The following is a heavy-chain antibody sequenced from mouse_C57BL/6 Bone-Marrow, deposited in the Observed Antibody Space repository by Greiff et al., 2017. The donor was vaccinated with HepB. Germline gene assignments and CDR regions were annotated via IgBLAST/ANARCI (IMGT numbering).Heavy chain of an antibody. V-gene: IGHV1-55*01. CDR3: ARKEVITTVVARLYWYFDV. CDR2: IYPGSGST. CDR1: GYTFTSYW. J-gene: IGHJ1*03. Sequence: QVQLQQPGAELVKPGASVKMSCKASGYTFTSYWITWVKQRPGQGLEWIGDIYPGSGSTNYNEKFKSKATLTVDTSSSTAYMQLSSLTSEDSAVYYCARKEVITTVVARLYWYFDVWGTGTTVTVSS. D-gene: IGHD1-1*01.